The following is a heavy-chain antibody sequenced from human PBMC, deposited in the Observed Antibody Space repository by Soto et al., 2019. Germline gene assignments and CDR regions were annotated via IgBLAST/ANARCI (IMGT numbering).Heavy chain of an antibody. CDR1: GYTFTSYD. CDR3: STVQEITMIIVVTIDAFDI. CDR2: MNPNSGNT. V-gene: IGHV1-8*01. Sequence: ASVKVSCKASGYTFTSYDINWVRQATGQGLEWMGWMNPNSGNTGYAQKFQGRVTMTRNTSITTAYMELSSLRSEDTAVYYYSTVQEITMIIVVTIDAFDIWGQGTMVTVSS. D-gene: IGHD3-22*01. J-gene: IGHJ3*02.